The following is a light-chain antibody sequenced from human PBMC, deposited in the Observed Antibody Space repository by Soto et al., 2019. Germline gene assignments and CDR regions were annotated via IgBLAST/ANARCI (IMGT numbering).Light chain of an antibody. CDR2: GAF. J-gene: IGKJ1*01. CDR3: QPYNDWPLT. Sequence: ELVPPQSPVPLSVSPMEMATLSSMVSQGVSSNLAWYQQKPGQAPGLLIYGAFTRATGIPARFSGTGSGTEFTLTISCLQSEDFALYYCQPYNDWPLTFGPGTKVDI. CDR1: QGVSSN. V-gene: IGKV3-15*01.